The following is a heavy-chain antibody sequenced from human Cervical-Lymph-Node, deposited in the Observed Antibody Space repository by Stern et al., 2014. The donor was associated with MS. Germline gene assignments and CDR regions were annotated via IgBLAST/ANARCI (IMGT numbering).Heavy chain of an antibody. CDR1: GFTFRTYA. CDR2: ISYDGNNE. CDR3: ASSAADSDY. J-gene: IGHJ4*02. Sequence: VQLVASGGDVVQPGRSLRLSCAASGFTFRTYAMHWVRQAPGKGLEWVTVISYDGNNEYYADSVKGRFTISRDNSRNTLYLQMNSLRTEDTAVYFCASSAADSDYWGQGTLVTVSS. V-gene: IGHV3-30*01.